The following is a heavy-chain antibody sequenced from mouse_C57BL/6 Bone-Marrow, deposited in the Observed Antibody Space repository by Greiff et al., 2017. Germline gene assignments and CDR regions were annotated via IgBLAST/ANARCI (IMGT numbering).Heavy chain of an antibody. J-gene: IGHJ2*01. CDR2: IYPRSGNT. Sequence: VHLVESGAELARPGASVKLSCKASGYTFTSYGISWVKQRTGQGLEWIGEIYPRSGNTYYNEKFKGKATLTADKSSSTAYMELRSLTSEDSAVYFCASELYYFDYWGQGTTLTVSS. CDR1: GYTFTSYG. CDR3: ASELYYFDY. V-gene: IGHV1-81*01.